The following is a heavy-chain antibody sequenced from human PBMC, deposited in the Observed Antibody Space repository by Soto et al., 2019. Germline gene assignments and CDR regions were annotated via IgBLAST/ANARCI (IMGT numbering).Heavy chain of an antibody. D-gene: IGHD2-2*02. CDR2: INAGNGNT. CDR3: ARDVLEKVVPAAIPRDPYYYYYGMDV. CDR1: GYTFTRYA. J-gene: IGHJ6*02. V-gene: IGHV1-3*01. Sequence: ASVKVSCKASGYTFTRYAMHWVRQAPGQRLEWMGWINAGNGNTKYSQKFQGRVTITRDTSASTAYMELGSLRSEDTAVYYCARDVLEKVVPAAIPRDPYYYYYGMDVWGQGTTVTVSS.